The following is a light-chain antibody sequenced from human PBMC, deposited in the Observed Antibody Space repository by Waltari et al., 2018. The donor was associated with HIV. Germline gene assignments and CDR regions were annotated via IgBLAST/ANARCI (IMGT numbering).Light chain of an antibody. CDR1: QSVSNN. Sequence: EIVLTQSPATLSLSPGERATTSCRAGQSVSNNYAGYQQRPGQAPRLFIFAAANRATGIPARFSGSGSATDFTLTISSLEHEDFVVYYCQQRSNWPRFTFGQGTRLEI. V-gene: IGKV3-11*01. J-gene: IGKJ2*01. CDR3: QQRSNWPRFT. CDR2: AAA.